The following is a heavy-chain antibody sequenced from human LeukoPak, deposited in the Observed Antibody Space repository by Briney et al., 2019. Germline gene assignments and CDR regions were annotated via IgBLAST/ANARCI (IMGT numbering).Heavy chain of an antibody. Sequence: ETLSLTCTVSGGSISSSSYYWGWIRQPPGKGLEWVSSISSSSSYRYYADSVKGRFTISRDNAKNSLHLQMNSLRAEDTAVYYCMSYAGRSDDYWGQGTLVTVSS. V-gene: IGHV3-21*01. CDR3: MSYAGRSDDY. D-gene: IGHD3-16*01. CDR2: ISSSSSYR. CDR1: GGSISSSS. J-gene: IGHJ4*02.